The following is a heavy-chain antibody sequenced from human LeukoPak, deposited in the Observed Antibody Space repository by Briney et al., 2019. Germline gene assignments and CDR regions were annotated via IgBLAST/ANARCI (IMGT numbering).Heavy chain of an antibody. V-gene: IGHV4-39*01. CDR3: MRHEEEDGYNAKPFDF. J-gene: IGHJ4*02. Sequence: SETLSLTCTVSGGSISNSNSYWGWVRQPPGKGLEWIGTIYDSGNTYYTPSLKSRVTISVDTSKNQFSLRLTSVTAADTAVYFCMRHEEEDGYNAKPFDFWGQGILVTVSS. CDR1: GGSISNSNSY. D-gene: IGHD5-24*01. CDR2: IYDSGNT.